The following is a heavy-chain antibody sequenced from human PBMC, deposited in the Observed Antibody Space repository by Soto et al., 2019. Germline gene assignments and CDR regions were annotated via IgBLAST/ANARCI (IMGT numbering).Heavy chain of an antibody. CDR1: GGSISSGGYY. D-gene: IGHD2-15*01. V-gene: IGHV4-31*03. CDR3: ARMIVVVAAPPIRWFDP. J-gene: IGHJ5*02. Sequence: QVQLQESAPGLVKPSQTLALTCTVSGGSISSGGYYWRWIRQHPRKSLEWIGYIYYSGSTYHNPSLKSRVTISVDTSKLPFSLKLSSVTAADTAVYYCARMIVVVAAPPIRWFDPWGQGTLVTVSS. CDR2: IYYSGST.